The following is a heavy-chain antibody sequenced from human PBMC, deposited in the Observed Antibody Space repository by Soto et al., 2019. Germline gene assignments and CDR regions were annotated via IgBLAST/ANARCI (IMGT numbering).Heavy chain of an antibody. CDR3: AREEQRGYSYGNYYYYGMDV. Sequence: ASVKVSCKASGYTFTSYAMHWVRQAPGQRLEWMGWINAGNGNTKYSQKFQGRVTITRDTSASTAYMELSSLRSEDTAVYYCAREEQRGYSYGNYYYYGMDVWGQGTTVTVSS. CDR1: GYTFTSYA. J-gene: IGHJ6*02. D-gene: IGHD5-18*01. CDR2: INAGNGNT. V-gene: IGHV1-3*01.